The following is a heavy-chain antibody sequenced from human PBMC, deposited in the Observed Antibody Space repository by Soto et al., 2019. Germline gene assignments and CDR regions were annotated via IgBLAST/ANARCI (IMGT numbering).Heavy chain of an antibody. CDR2: IYYSGTT. CDR3: ARRDQTYYFYIMDV. CDR1: GGSISNTNYY. J-gene: IGHJ6*02. Sequence: LYLTCTVSGGSISNTNYYWGWIRQPPGKGLEWIGTIYYSGTTYYNPSLKSRVTISVDTSKNQFSLKLSSVTAADTAVYYCARRDQTYYFYIMDVWGQGNTVTVSS. V-gene: IGHV4-39*01.